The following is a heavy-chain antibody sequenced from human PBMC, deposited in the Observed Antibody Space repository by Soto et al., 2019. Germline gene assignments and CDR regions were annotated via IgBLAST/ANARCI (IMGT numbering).Heavy chain of an antibody. CDR1: GFTFSSYG. CDR3: AKSMDIVVVVATDY. CDR2: ISYDGSNK. D-gene: IGHD2-15*01. V-gene: IGHV3-30*18. J-gene: IGHJ4*02. Sequence: QVQLVESGGGVVQPGRSLRLSCAASGFTFSSYGMHWVRQAPGKGLEWVAVISYDGSNKYYADSVKDRFTISRDNSKNALYLQMNSLRAEDTAVYYCAKSMDIVVVVATDYWGQGTLVTVSS.